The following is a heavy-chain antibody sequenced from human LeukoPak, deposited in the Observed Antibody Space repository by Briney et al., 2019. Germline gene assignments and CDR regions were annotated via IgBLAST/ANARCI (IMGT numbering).Heavy chain of an antibody. J-gene: IGHJ4*02. D-gene: IGHD2-21*02. CDR2: ISSSSSTI. CDR3: AREAYCGGDCYSGFDY. CDR1: GFTFSSYS. V-gene: IGHV3-48*01. Sequence: GGSLRLSCAASGFTFSSYSMNWVRQAPGKGLEWVSYISSSSSTIYYADSVKGRFTISRDNAKNSLYLQMNSLRAEDTAVYYCAREAYCGGDCYSGFDYWGQGTLVTVSS.